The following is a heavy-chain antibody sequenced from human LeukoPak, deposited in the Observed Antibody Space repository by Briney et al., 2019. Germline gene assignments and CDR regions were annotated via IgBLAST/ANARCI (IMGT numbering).Heavy chain of an antibody. Sequence: GGSLRLSCAASGFTFSSYGMHWVRQAPGKGLEWVAFIRYDGSNKYYADSVKGRFTISRDNSKNTLYLQMNSLRAEDTAVYYCAKDSTNYYGAGAMDVWGKGTTVTVSS. CDR2: IRYDGSNK. J-gene: IGHJ6*03. V-gene: IGHV3-30*02. CDR1: GFTFSSYG. D-gene: IGHD3-10*01. CDR3: AKDSTNYYGAGAMDV.